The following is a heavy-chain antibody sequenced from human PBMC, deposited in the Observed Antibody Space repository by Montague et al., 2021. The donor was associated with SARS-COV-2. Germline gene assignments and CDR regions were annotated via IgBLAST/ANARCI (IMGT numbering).Heavy chain of an antibody. CDR3: ARDPRGDGDYFYDY. CDR1: GFTFTNYA. V-gene: IGHV3-48*02. D-gene: IGHD4-17*01. CDR2: ISSSGTIT. Sequence: SLRLSCAASGFTFTNYAMNWVRQAPGKGLEWVSFISSSGTITYYADSVRGRFTISRDNAKNSLSLHMNSLRDEDTAVYYCARDPRGDGDYFYDYWGQGTPVTVSS. J-gene: IGHJ4*02.